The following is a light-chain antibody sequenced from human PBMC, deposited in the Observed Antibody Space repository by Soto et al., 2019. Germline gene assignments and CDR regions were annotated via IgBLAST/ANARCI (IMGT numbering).Light chain of an antibody. J-gene: IGLJ2*01. V-gene: IGLV1-40*01. Sequence: QSVLTQPPSVSGAPGQRVTISCTGSSSNIGAGYDVHWYQQLPGTAPKLLIYGNSNRSSGVSDRFSGSKSGTSASLAITGLQAEDEADYYCQSYDSMVSGSGVFGGGTKLTVL. CDR1: SSNIGAGYD. CDR2: GNS. CDR3: QSYDSMVSGSGV.